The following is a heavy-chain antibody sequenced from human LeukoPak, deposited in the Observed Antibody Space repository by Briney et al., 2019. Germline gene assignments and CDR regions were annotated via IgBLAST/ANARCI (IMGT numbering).Heavy chain of an antibody. J-gene: IGHJ6*02. CDR1: GFTFGDYA. Sequence: GGSLRLSCTTSGFTFGDYAMSWVRQAPGKGLEWVGFIRSKTYGGTIEYAASVKGRFTISRDDSKSIAYLQMNSLKIEDTALYYCTRGPIQLWIHNAMDVWGQGTTVTVSS. CDR3: TRGPIQLWIHNAMDV. V-gene: IGHV3-49*04. CDR2: IRSKTYGGTI. D-gene: IGHD5-18*01.